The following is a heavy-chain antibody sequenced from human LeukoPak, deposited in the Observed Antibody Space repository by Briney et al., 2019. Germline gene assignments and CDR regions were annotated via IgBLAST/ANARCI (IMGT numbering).Heavy chain of an antibody. CDR1: GYTFTTHY. D-gene: IGHD6-19*01. CDR2: INTKTGNA. CDR3: ARVPSSGWNPDYYYYYMDA. Sequence: ASVKVSCKASGYTFTTHYMHWVRQAPGQGLEWMGWINTKTGNATYAQGFTGRFVLSLDTSVTTAYLQISSLKAEDTAVYYCARVPSSGWNPDYYYYYMDAWGRGTTVTVSS. J-gene: IGHJ6*03. V-gene: IGHV7-4-1*02.